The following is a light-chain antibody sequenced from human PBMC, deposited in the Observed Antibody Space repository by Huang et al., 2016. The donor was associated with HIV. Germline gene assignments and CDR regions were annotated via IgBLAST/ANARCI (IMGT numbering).Light chain of an antibody. Sequence: DIVMVQSPASLSVTPGEAASITCRSSQSLLHSTGHNYLDWYWQKPGQSPQLLIYLGSARASGVPDRFSGSGSGTDFTLRSNRVEAGDVGVYYCMQGLQTWTFGQGTKVEV. CDR3: MQGLQTWT. CDR2: LGS. V-gene: IGKV2-28*01. J-gene: IGKJ1*01. CDR1: QSLLHSTGHNY.